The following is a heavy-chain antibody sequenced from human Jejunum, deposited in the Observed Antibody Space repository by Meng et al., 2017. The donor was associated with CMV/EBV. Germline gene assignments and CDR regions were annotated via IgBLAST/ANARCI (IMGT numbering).Heavy chain of an antibody. Sequence: CGFAPSSYTLTWIRQAPGKGLEWVASISSANTYIYYADSVRGRFTISRDKDKNSLFLQMSSLRVEDTAVYYCARSYDFWSGRPWFDPWGQGTLVTVSS. CDR3: ARSYDFWSGRPWFDP. CDR2: ISSANTYI. J-gene: IGHJ5*02. V-gene: IGHV3-21*06. D-gene: IGHD3-3*01. CDR1: GFAPSSYT.